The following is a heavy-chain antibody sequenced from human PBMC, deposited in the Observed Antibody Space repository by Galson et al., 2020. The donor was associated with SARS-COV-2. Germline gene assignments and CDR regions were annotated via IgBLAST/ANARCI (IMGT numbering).Heavy chain of an antibody. Sequence: SETLSLTCTVSGGSISSYYWSWIRQPPGKELEWIGYIYYSGSTNYNPSLKSRVTISVDTSKNQFSLKLSSVTAADTAVYYCARVDCSGGSCYYYAFDIWGQGTMVTVSS. CDR3: ARVDCSGGSCYYYAFDI. CDR2: IYYSGST. J-gene: IGHJ3*02. V-gene: IGHV4-59*13. CDR1: GGSISSYY. D-gene: IGHD2-15*01.